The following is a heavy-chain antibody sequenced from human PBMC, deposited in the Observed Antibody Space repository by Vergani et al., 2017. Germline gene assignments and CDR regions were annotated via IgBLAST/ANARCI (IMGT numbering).Heavy chain of an antibody. CDR1: GGSFSGYY. D-gene: IGHD1-14*01. Sequence: QVQLQQWGAGLFKPSETLSLTCAVYGGSFSGYYWSWIRQPPGKGLEWIGEINHSGSTNYNPSLKSRVTISVDTSKNQFSLKLSSVTAADTAVYYCARRAKPSATTGGMDVWGQGTTVTVSS. J-gene: IGHJ6*02. CDR3: ARRAKPSATTGGMDV. V-gene: IGHV4-34*01. CDR2: INHSGST.